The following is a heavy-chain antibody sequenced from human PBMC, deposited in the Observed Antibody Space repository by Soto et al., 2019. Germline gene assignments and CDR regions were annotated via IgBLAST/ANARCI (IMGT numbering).Heavy chain of an antibody. CDR1: GGTFSSYA. D-gene: IGHD2-15*01. V-gene: IGHV1-69*13. J-gene: IGHJ6*02. CDR2: IIPIFGTA. Sequence: SVKVSCKASGGTFSSYAISWVRQAPGQGLEWMGGIIPIFGTANYAQKFQGRVTITADESTSTAYMELSSLRSEDTAVYYCARDQGYCSGGSCHRGYYYYGMDVWGQGPTVTVSS. CDR3: ARDQGYCSGGSCHRGYYYYGMDV.